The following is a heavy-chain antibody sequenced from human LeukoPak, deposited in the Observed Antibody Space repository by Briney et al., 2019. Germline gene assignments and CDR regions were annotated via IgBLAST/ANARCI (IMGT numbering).Heavy chain of an antibody. CDR2: ISAYNGNT. V-gene: IGHV1-18*01. J-gene: IGHJ4*02. Sequence: ASVKVSCKASGYTFTSYGISWVRQAPGQGLEWMGWISAYNGNTNYAQKLQGRVTMTTDTSTSTAYMELRSLRSDDTAVYYCARGESVFGYSSSWYRVGSFDYWGQGTLVTVSS. CDR1: GYTFTSYG. D-gene: IGHD6-13*01. CDR3: ARGESVFGYSSSWYRVGSFDY.